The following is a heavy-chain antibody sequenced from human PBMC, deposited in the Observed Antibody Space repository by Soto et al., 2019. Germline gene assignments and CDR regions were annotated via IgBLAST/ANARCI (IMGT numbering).Heavy chain of an antibody. D-gene: IGHD5-18*01. CDR1: GGTFGSHG. Sequence: WASVKVSCKASGGTFGSHGIAWVRQAPGQGLEWMGGFIAMLGTPTYAKKVQGRATITADESLTSSYLELRSLRSEDTAMYFCARGAMANFDYWGQGTVVTVSS. J-gene: IGHJ4*02. CDR3: ARGAMANFDY. V-gene: IGHV1-69*13. CDR2: FIAMLGTP.